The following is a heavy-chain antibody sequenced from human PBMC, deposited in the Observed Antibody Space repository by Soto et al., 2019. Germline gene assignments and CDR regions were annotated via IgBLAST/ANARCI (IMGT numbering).Heavy chain of an antibody. CDR3: ARDLRAYYDFWSGPNWFDP. J-gene: IGHJ5*02. D-gene: IGHD3-3*01. CDR2: ISAYNGNT. Sequence: ASVKVSCKASGYTFTSYGISWARQAPGQGLEWMGWISAYNGNTNYAQKLQGRVTMTTDTSTSTAYMELRCLRSDDTAVYYCARDLRAYYDFWSGPNWFDPWGQGTLVTVSS. CDR1: GYTFTSYG. V-gene: IGHV1-18*01.